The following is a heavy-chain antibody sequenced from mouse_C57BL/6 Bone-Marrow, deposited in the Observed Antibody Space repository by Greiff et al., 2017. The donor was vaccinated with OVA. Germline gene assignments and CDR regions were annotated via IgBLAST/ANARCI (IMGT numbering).Heavy chain of an antibody. CDR3: ARGFLITTVVATGDY. J-gene: IGHJ2*01. D-gene: IGHD1-1*01. CDR1: GYTFTDYY. Sequence: DVQLQESGPVLVKPGASVKMSCKASGYTFTDYYMNWVKQSHGKSLEWIGVINPYNGGTSYNQKFKGKATLTVDKSSSTAYMELNSLTSEDSAVYYCARGFLITTVVATGDYWGQGTTLTVSS. CDR2: INPYNGGT. V-gene: IGHV1-19*01.